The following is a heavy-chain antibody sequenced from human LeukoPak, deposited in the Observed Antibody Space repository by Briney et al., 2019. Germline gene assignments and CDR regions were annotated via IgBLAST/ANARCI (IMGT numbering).Heavy chain of an antibody. V-gene: IGHV1-8*01. CDR3: ARGQGDFWSGFSDFGLDV. Sequence: GASVKVSCKASGYSFTTYDVNWVRQATGQGLEWMGWMNPNSGNTGYAQKFQGRVTMNRNTSISTAYMDLSSLRSEDTAVYYCARGQGDFWSGFSDFGLDVWGQGTTVTVSS. D-gene: IGHD3-3*01. CDR2: MNPNSGNT. J-gene: IGHJ6*02. CDR1: GYSFTTYD.